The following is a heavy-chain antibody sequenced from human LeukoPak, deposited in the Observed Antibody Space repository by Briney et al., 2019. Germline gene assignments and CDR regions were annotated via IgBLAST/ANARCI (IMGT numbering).Heavy chain of an antibody. Sequence: GGSLRLSCAASGFTFSSYGMHWVRQAPGKGLEWVAFIRYDGSNKYYADSVKGRFTISRDNSKNTLYLQMNSLRAEDTAVYYCAKKVGQLLYYYYYMDVWGKGTTDTVSS. J-gene: IGHJ6*03. CDR2: IRYDGSNK. D-gene: IGHD2-2*01. CDR3: AKKVGQLLYYYYYMDV. CDR1: GFTFSSYG. V-gene: IGHV3-30*02.